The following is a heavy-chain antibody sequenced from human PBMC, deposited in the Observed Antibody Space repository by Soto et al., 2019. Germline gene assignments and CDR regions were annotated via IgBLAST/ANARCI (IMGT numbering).Heavy chain of an antibody. D-gene: IGHD2-2*01. CDR2: VSGTGIST. CDR1: GFTFKSYG. J-gene: IGHJ4*02. V-gene: IGHV3-23*01. Sequence: EVQVLESGGGLVQPGGSLRLSCAASGFTFKSYGMSWVRQAPGKGLEWVASVSGTGISTNYADSVKGRFTISRDNSKSTVYLQISSLRADDTAVYFCATGWPHSTRRDYFEHWGQGTLVSVSS. CDR3: ATGWPHSTRRDYFEH.